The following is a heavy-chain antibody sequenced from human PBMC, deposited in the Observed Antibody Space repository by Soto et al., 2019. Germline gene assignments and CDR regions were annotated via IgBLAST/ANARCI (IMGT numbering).Heavy chain of an antibody. CDR1: GFTFSSYS. D-gene: IGHD2-2*01. CDR3: GRDLARYQLLWGDGMDV. J-gene: IGHJ6*02. V-gene: IGHV3-21*01. CDR2: ISSSSIYI. Sequence: PGGSLRLSCAASGFTFSSYSMNWVRQAPGKGLEWVSSISSSSIYIYTADSVKGRFTISRDNAKNSLYLQMISLWAEDMAVYYCGRDLARYQLLWGDGMDVWGQGTTVTVSS.